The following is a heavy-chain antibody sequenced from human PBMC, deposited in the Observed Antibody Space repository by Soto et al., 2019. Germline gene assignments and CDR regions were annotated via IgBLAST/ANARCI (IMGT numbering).Heavy chain of an antibody. V-gene: IGHV3-23*01. D-gene: IGHD4-17*01. CDR3: XXXXXXXPYSDYVGNYIDV. Sequence: EVQLLESGGGLVLPGGSLRLSCEASGFTFRGCAMSWVRQAPGKGPEWVSGISGSGTNTYYTDSVKGRFTVSRDDXXXXXXXXXXXXXXXXXXXXXXXXXXXXXPYSDYVGNYIDVWGKGTTVTVSS. CDR1: GFTFRGCA. J-gene: IGHJ6*03. CDR2: ISGSGTNT.